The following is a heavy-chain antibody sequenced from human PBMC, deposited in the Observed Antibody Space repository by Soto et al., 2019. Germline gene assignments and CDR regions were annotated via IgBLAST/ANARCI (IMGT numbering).Heavy chain of an antibody. V-gene: IGHV4-59*08. CDR1: GGSISSYY. J-gene: IGHJ4*02. Sequence: SETLSLTCTVSGGSISSYYWSWIRQPPGKGLEWIGYIYYIGSTHYNPSLKSRVTVSVDTSKNQFSLKLTSVTAADTAVYFCVSHRNYIVVSGSFFDYWSQGTLVTVSS. CDR2: IYYIGST. D-gene: IGHD6-19*01. CDR3: VSHRNYIVVSGSFFDY.